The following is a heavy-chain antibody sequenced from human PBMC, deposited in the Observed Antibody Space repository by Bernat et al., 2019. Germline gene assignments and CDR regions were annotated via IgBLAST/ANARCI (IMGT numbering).Heavy chain of an antibody. CDR2: INQDGSDK. CDR3: AREHRGGYSYNWFDP. D-gene: IGHD5-18*01. V-gene: IGHV3-7*03. CDR1: GLTFSNYW. Sequence: EVQLAESGGGLVQPGGSLRLSCSASGLTFSNYWMSWVRQAPGKGLEWVANINQDGSDKFYVDSVKGRFTISRDNAKNSVYLQMNSLKVEDTAFYYCAREHRGGYSYNWFDPWGQGTLVTVSP. J-gene: IGHJ5*02.